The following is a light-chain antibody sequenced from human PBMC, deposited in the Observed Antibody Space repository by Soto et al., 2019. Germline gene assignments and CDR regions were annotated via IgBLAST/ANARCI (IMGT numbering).Light chain of an antibody. Sequence: IQVTQFPSTLSASIETRFTITCRASQTISSWLAWYQQKPGKAPKLLIYKASTLKSGVPSRFSGSGSGTEFTLTISSLQSEDSAVYHCQQYNKGPLTFGGGTKV. CDR2: KAS. CDR3: QQYNKGPLT. V-gene: IGKV1-5*03. J-gene: IGKJ4*01. CDR1: QTISSW.